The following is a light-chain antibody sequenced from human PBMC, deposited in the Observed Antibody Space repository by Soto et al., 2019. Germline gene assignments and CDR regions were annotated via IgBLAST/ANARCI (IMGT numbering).Light chain of an antibody. CDR1: LVHSDGNTY. V-gene: IGKV2-30*02. J-gene: IGKJ1*01. CDR2: RVS. CDR3: MQGTYRRT. Sequence: VLTQSPDSLAVSLGERATINCKSSLVHSDGNTYLNWFQQRPGQSPRRLIYRVSNRDPGVPDRFSGSGSGTDFTLKISREEAEDVGVYYCMQGTYRRTFGQGTKVDIK.